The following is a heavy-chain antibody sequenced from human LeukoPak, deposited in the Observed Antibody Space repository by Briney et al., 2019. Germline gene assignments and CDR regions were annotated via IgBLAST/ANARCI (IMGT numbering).Heavy chain of an antibody. CDR1: GFTFSSYA. Sequence: RPGGSLRLSCAASGFTFSSYAMSWVRQAPGKGLEWVSAISGSGGSTYYADSVKGRFTTSRDNSKNTLYLQMNSLRAEDTAVYYCATLYCSGGSCYPSYFDYWGQGTLVTVSS. J-gene: IGHJ4*03. CDR2: ISGSGGST. CDR3: ATLYCSGGSCYPSYFDY. V-gene: IGHV3-23*01. D-gene: IGHD2-15*01.